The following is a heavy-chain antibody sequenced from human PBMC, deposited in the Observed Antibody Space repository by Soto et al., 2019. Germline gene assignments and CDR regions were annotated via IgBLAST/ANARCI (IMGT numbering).Heavy chain of an antibody. CDR2: IGTAGDT. CDR3: ARDGRDSSSWYPAFDY. CDR1: GFTFSSYD. J-gene: IGHJ4*02. V-gene: IGHV3-13*01. Sequence: PGGSLRLSCAASGFTFSSYDMHWVRQATGKGLEWVSAIGTAGDTYYPGSVKGRFTISRENAKNSLYLQMNSLRAEDTAVYYCARDGRDSSSWYPAFDYWGQGTLVTVSS. D-gene: IGHD6-13*01.